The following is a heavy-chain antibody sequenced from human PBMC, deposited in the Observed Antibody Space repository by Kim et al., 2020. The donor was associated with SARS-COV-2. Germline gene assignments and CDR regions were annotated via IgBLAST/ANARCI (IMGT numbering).Heavy chain of an antibody. Sequence: ASVKVSCKASGYTFTSYYMHWVRQAPGQGLEWMGIINPSGGSTSYAQKFQGRVTMTRDTSTSTVYMELSSLRSEDTAVYYCARDQAPPLWSAKYYFDYWGQGTLVTVS. CDR2: INPSGGST. CDR1: GYTFTSYY. D-gene: IGHD3-10*01. J-gene: IGHJ4*02. CDR3: ARDQAPPLWSAKYYFDY. V-gene: IGHV1-46*01.